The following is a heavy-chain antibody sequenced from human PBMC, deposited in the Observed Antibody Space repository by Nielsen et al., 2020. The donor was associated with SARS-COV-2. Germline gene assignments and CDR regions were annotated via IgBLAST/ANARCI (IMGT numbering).Heavy chain of an antibody. CDR1: GYTFTSYG. V-gene: IGHV1-18*01. J-gene: IGHJ6*02. CDR2: INAYNGNT. Sequence: ASVKVSCKASGYTFTSYGISWVRQAPGQGLERMGWINAYNGNTNYAERFQGRVTMTTDTSTSTAYMELRSLRSDDTAVYYCARDIRSSSQYSYNYYGMDVWGQGTTVTVSS. D-gene: IGHD6-6*01. CDR3: ARDIRSSSQYSYNYYGMDV.